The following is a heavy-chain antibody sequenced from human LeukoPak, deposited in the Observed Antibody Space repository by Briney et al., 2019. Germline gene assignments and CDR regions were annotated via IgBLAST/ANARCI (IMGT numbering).Heavy chain of an antibody. CDR2: IKQDGSEK. V-gene: IGHV3-7*01. D-gene: IGHD2-2*01. Sequence: GGSLRLSCAASGFTFSSYWMSWVRQAPGKGLEWVANIKQDGSEKHYVDSVKGRFTISRDNAKNSLYLQMNSLRAEDTAVYYCARFKRAGSCRFDYWGQGTLVTVSS. CDR3: ARFKRAGSCRFDY. CDR1: GFTFSSYW. J-gene: IGHJ4*02.